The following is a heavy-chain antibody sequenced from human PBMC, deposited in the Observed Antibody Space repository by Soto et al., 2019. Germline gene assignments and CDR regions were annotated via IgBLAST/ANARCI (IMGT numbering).Heavy chain of an antibody. Sequence: EVQLLESGGGLVQPGGSLRLSCAASGFTFSSYAMSWVRQAPGKGLEWVSAISGSGGSTYYADSVKGRFTISRDNSKNTLYLQMNSLRAEDTAVYYCAKAEAPYNWNDGMFYYYYMDVWGKGTTVTVSS. V-gene: IGHV3-23*01. CDR2: ISGSGGST. CDR3: AKAEAPYNWNDGMFYYYYMDV. D-gene: IGHD1-1*01. CDR1: GFTFSSYA. J-gene: IGHJ6*03.